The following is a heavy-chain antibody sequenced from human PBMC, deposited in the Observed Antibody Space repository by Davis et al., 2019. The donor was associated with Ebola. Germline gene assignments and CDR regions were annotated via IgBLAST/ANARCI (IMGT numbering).Heavy chain of an antibody. Sequence: SETLSLTCTVSGGSIISSSSYWGWIRQPPRKGLEWIGEINHSGSTNHNPSLKSRVTISVDASKNQFSLKLTSVTAADTAVYYCARVWAGYSGSDYWGQGTLVTVSS. J-gene: IGHJ4*02. V-gene: IGHV4-39*07. CDR1: GGSIISSSSY. CDR3: ARVWAGYSGSDY. CDR2: INHSGST. D-gene: IGHD3/OR15-3a*01.